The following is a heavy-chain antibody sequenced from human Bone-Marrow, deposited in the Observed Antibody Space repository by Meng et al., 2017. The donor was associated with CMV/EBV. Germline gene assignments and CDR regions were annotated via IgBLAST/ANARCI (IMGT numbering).Heavy chain of an antibody. CDR3: ARVSDL. CDR2: INDSGST. J-gene: IGHJ1*01. V-gene: IGHV4-34*01. Sequence: SETLSLTCAVYGGSLTDYDWGWIRQSPGKGLEWIGDINDSGSTKYNPSLQRRVTISVDTARNQFSLKVRFVTAADTAVYYCARVSDLWGQGTLVTVPS. CDR1: GGSLTDYD.